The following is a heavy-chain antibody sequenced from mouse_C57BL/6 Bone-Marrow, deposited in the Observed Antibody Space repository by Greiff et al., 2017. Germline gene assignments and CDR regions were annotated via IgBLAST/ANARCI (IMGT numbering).Heavy chain of an antibody. J-gene: IGHJ4*01. Sequence: EESGPGLVKPSQSLSLTCSVTGYSITSGYYWNWIRQFPGNKLEWMGYISYDGSNNYNPSLKNRISITRDTSKNQFFLKLNSVTTEDTATYYCARDGPIYYYGSSYGGDYWGQGTSVTVSS. CDR3: ARDGPIYYYGSSYGGDY. CDR1: GYSITSGYY. CDR2: ISYDGSN. V-gene: IGHV3-6*01. D-gene: IGHD1-1*01.